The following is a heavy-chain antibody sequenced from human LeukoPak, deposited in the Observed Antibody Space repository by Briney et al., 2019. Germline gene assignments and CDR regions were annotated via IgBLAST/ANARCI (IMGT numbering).Heavy chain of an antibody. CDR1: RFTFSSYA. CDR3: AKGSSSSRPYYFDY. V-gene: IGHV3-23*01. D-gene: IGHD6-13*01. CDR2: ITDSGGST. Sequence: GGSLRLSCAASRFTFSSYAMSWVRQAPGEGLEWVSAITDSGGSTYYADSVKGRFTISRDNSKNTLYLQMNSLRAEDTATYYCAKGSSSSRPYYFDYWGQGTLVTVSS. J-gene: IGHJ4*02.